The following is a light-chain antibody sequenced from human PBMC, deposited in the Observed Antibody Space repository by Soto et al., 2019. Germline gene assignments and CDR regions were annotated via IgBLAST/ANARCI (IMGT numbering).Light chain of an antibody. CDR3: QQTNYFPYT. CDR1: QGISTW. V-gene: IGKV1-12*01. CDR2: AAS. Sequence: DIQLTQSPSSVSASFGDRFTLTCLASQGISTWLDWYQQRPGKATKLMIFAASSLQSGVPSRLSGSGSGKDFTITISSLQPEDFATYYCQQTNYFPYTFGQGTKVDI. J-gene: IGKJ2*01.